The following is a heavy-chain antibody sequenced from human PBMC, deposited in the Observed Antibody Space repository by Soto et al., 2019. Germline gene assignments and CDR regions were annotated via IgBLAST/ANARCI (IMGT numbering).Heavy chain of an antibody. Sequence: ASVKVSCKASGYTFTSYDINWVRQATGQGLEWMGWMNPNSGNTGYAQKFQGRVTITADESTSTAYMELSSLRSEDTAVYYCARDLAAGNCDYWGQGTLVTVSS. D-gene: IGHD6-13*01. CDR2: MNPNSGNT. V-gene: IGHV1-8*01. CDR1: GYTFTSYD. CDR3: ARDLAAGNCDY. J-gene: IGHJ4*02.